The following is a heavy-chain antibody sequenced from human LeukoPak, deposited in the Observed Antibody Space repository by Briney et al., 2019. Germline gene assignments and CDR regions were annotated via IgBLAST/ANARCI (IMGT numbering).Heavy chain of an antibody. V-gene: IGHV4-4*07. J-gene: IGHJ5*02. CDR3: ARVLGHYDSSGYPNWFDP. D-gene: IGHD3-22*01. CDR2: IYTSGST. CDR1: GGSIGSYY. Sequence: PSETLSLTCTVSGGSIGSYYWSWIRQPAGKGLEWIGRIYTSGSTNYNPSLKSRVTMSVDTSKNQFSLKLSSVTAADTAVYYCARVLGHYDSSGYPNWFDPWGQGTLVTISS.